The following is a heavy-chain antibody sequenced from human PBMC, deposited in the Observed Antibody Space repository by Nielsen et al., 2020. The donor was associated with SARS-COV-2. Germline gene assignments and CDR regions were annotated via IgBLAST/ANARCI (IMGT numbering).Heavy chain of an antibody. CDR2: IYYSGST. CDR1: GGSISSYY. Sequence: SETLSLTCTVSGGSISSYYWSWIRQPPGKGLEWIGYIYYSGSTNYNPSLKSRVTISVDTSKNQFSLKLSSVTAADTAVYYCAKDYKAIFGLWTGYVPAVWGQGTTVTVSS. D-gene: IGHD3/OR15-3a*01. CDR3: AKDYKAIFGLWTGYVPAV. V-gene: IGHV4-59*08. J-gene: IGHJ6*02.